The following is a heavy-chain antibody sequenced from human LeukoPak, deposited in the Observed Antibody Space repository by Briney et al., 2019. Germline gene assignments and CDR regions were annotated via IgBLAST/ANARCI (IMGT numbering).Heavy chain of an antibody. Sequence: ASVKVSCKASGYTFTDYYMHWVRQTPGQGLEWMGWINPNSGGSNYPQRFQGRVTMTRDTSITTAYMELSRLTSDDTAVYFCARELPNDYYFYGLDVWGQGTTVTVSS. D-gene: IGHD2-15*01. V-gene: IGHV1-2*02. J-gene: IGHJ6*02. CDR3: ARELPNDYYFYGLDV. CDR2: INPNSGGS. CDR1: GYTFTDYY.